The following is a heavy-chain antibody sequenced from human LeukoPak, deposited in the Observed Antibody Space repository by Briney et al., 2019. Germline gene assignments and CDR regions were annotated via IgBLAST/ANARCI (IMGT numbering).Heavy chain of an antibody. J-gene: IGHJ6*04. D-gene: IGHD2-21*01. CDR2: ISGDGDPT. CDR1: GFSFDDYA. V-gene: IGHV3-43*02. CDR3: AKGGDRIWDAFDV. Sequence: GGSLRLSCAASGFSFDDYAMHWVRQAPGKGLEWISLISGDGDPTYYADSVKGRFTISRDNSKKSLYLQMNSLRTEDTALYYCAKGGDRIWDAFDVWGKGTTVTVSS.